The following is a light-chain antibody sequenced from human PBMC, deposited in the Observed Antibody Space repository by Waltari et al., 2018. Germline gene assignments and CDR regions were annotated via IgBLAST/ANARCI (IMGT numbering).Light chain of an antibody. J-gene: IGKJ2*01. CDR1: QTVRSY. V-gene: IGKV3-11*01. CDR2: DAS. CDR3: QQRSNLPYT. Sequence: EMLLTQSPATLFLSQEGGATLSCRASQTVRSYLAWYQQRPGQTPRLLIFDASSRATGISAKFSGSGSGTDFTLTVSNLEPEDFAVYYCQQRSNLPYTFDQGTRVEIK.